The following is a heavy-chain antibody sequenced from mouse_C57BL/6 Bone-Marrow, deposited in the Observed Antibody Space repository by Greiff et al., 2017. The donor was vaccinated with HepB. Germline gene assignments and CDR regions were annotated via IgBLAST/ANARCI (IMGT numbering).Heavy chain of an antibody. D-gene: IGHD2-2*01. Sequence: VKLQQSGAELARPGASVKLSCKASGYTFTSYGISWVKQRTGQGLEWIGEIYPRSGNTYYNEKFKGKATLTADKSSSTAYMELRSLTSEDSAVYFCARSGSTMVTTGAYWGQGTLVTVSA. CDR3: ARSGSTMVTTGAY. CDR1: GYTFTSYG. CDR2: IYPRSGNT. J-gene: IGHJ3*01. V-gene: IGHV1-81*01.